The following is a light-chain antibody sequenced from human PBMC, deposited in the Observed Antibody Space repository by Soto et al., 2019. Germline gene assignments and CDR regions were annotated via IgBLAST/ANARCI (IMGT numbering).Light chain of an antibody. Sequence: AIQMTQSPSSLSASVGDSVTITCRASQAIRHDLDWYQQKPGKAPKLLIYAASILQSGVPSRFSGSGYGTDFTLTISSLQPEDFATYFCLQDYDYPYTFGQGTKLEIK. CDR3: LQDYDYPYT. CDR1: QAIRHD. CDR2: AAS. J-gene: IGKJ2*01. V-gene: IGKV1-6*02.